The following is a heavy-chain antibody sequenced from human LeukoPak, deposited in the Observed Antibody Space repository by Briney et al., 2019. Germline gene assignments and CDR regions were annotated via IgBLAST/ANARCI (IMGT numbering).Heavy chain of an antibody. D-gene: IGHD5-12*01. CDR2: ISSSGGST. V-gene: IGHV3-23*01. CDR1: GFTFSSYA. CDR3: APPRRYSGYDPYWFDP. J-gene: IGHJ5*02. Sequence: PGGSLRLSCAASGFTFSSYAMSWVRQAPGKGLEWVSGISSSGGSTYYADSVKGRFTISRDNSKNTLYLQMNSLRAEDTAVYYCAPPRRYSGYDPYWFDPWGQGTLVTVSS.